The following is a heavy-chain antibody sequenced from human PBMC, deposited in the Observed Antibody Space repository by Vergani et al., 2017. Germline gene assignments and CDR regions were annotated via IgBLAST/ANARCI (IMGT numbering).Heavy chain of an antibody. D-gene: IGHD4-17*01. J-gene: IGHJ4*01. CDR1: ADSISSGSYY. CDR2: IYYSGLT. CDR3: ARGASGDYVSSFYY. Sequence: QLQLQQSGPGLVKPSETLFLTCTVSADSISSGSYYWGWIRQPPGKSLEWIGSIYYSGLTYYNPSLKSRVAISVDTSKNQFSLKVTSVTAADTAVYYCARGASGDYVSSFYYWGQGTLVTVSS. V-gene: IGHV4-39*01.